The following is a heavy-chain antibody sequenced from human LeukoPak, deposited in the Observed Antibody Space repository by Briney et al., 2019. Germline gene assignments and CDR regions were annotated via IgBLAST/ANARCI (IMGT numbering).Heavy chain of an antibody. D-gene: IGHD5-18*01. CDR2: LSCSSGTI. CDR3: ARQRTYSDGKDACDI. J-gene: IGHJ3*02. Sequence: GGALRLCCASSGFTFSDYYMSSIRQAPGKGVEWVSYLSCSSGTIFYGDSVKGRFSIYRDNAKNSLYLQMNSLRAEDTGVYYCARQRTYSDGKDACDIWGQGKMVTVSS. CDR1: GFTFSDYY. V-gene: IGHV3-11*01.